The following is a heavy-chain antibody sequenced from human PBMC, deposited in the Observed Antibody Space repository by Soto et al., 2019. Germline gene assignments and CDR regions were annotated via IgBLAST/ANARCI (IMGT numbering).Heavy chain of an antibody. CDR3: ARLGSSGWYCDY. Sequence: SETLSLTCTVSGGSISSSSYYWGWIRQPPGKGLEWIGSIYYSGSTYYNPSPKSRVTISVDTSKNQFSLKLSSVTAADTAVYYCARLGSSGWYCDYWGQGTLVTVSS. CDR2: IYYSGST. CDR1: GGSISSSSYY. V-gene: IGHV4-39*01. J-gene: IGHJ4*02. D-gene: IGHD6-19*01.